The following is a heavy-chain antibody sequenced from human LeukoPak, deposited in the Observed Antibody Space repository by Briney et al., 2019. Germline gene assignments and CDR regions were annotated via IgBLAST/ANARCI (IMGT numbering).Heavy chain of an antibody. Sequence: GGSLRLSCAASGFTFSSYGMHWVRQAPGKGLEWVAVISYDGSNKYYADSVKGRFTISRDNSKNTLYLQMNSLRAEDTAVYYWAKDGSKSSWYSVALSLDYWGQGTLVTVSS. CDR1: GFTFSSYG. CDR2: ISYDGSNK. D-gene: IGHD6-13*01. CDR3: AKDGSKSSWYSVALSLDY. J-gene: IGHJ4*02. V-gene: IGHV3-30*18.